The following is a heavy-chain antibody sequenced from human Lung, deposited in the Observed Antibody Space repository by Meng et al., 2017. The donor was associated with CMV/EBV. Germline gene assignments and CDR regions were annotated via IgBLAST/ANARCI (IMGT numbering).Heavy chain of an antibody. Sequence: ASXXVSCKASGYTFTGYYMHWVRQAPGQGLEWMGWINPNSGGTNYAQKFQGRVTMTRDTSISTAYRELSRLRSDDTAVYYCARSPGGGWFDPWGQGTLVTVSS. CDR1: GYTFTGYY. CDR2: INPNSGGT. J-gene: IGHJ5*02. D-gene: IGHD6-25*01. V-gene: IGHV1-2*02. CDR3: ARSPGGGWFDP.